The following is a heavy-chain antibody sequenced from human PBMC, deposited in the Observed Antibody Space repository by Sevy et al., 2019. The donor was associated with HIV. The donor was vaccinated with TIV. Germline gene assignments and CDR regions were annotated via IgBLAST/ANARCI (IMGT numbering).Heavy chain of an antibody. CDR3: RKGTRGTFGY. V-gene: IGHV3-74*01. D-gene: IGHD2-8*02. CDR1: GFTFSSDW. J-gene: IGHJ4*02. CDR2: INSDGSRT. Sequence: GGSLRLSCVVSGFTFSSDWMHWVRQAPGKGLVWVSRINSDGSRTNYADSVNGRFTIARDCAKNTLFLQMNSLRAEDTAVYDCRKGTRGTFGYWGQGTLVTGSS.